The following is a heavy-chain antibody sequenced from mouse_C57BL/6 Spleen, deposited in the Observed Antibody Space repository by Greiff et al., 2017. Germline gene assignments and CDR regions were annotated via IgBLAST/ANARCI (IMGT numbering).Heavy chain of an antibody. CDR3: TRKPSYAMDY. CDR2: IDPETGGT. V-gene: IGHV1-15*01. J-gene: IGHJ4*01. CDR1: GYTFTDYE. Sequence: VQVVESGAELVRPGASVTLSCKASGYTFTDYEMHWVKQTPVHGLEWIGAIDPETGGTAYNQKFKGKAILTADKSSSTAYMELRSLKSEDSAVYYCTRKPSYAMDYWGQGTSVTVSS.